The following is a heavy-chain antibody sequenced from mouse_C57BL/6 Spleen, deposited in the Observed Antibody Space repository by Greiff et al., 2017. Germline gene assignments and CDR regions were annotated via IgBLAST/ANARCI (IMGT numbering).Heavy chain of an antibody. D-gene: IGHD1-1*01. J-gene: IGHJ1*03. CDR3: AREGDYYGSSYDYWYIDV. CDR2: IDPSDSET. Sequence: QVQLQQPGAELVRPGSSVKLSCKASGYTFTSYWMHWVKQRPIQGLEWIGNIDPSDSETHYNQKFKDKATLTVDKSSSTAYMQLSSLTSEDSAVYYCAREGDYYGSSYDYWYIDVWGTGTTVTVSS. V-gene: IGHV1-52*01. CDR1: GYTFTSYW.